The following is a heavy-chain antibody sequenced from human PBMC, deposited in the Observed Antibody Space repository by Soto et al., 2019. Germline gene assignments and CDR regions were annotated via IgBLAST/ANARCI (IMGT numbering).Heavy chain of an antibody. V-gene: IGHV3-30-3*01. CDR2: ISYDGSNK. CDR3: ARDRPRYNWNYYFDY. Sequence: GGSLRLSCAASGFAFSSYAMHWVRQAPGKGLEWVAVISYDGSNKYYADSVKGRFTISRDNSKNTLYLQMNSLRAEDTAVYYCARDRPRYNWNYYFDYWGQGTLVTVSS. J-gene: IGHJ4*02. CDR1: GFAFSSYA. D-gene: IGHD1-7*01.